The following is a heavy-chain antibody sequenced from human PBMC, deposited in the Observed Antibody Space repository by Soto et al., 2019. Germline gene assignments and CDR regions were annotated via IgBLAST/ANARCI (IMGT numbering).Heavy chain of an antibody. V-gene: IGHV1-18*04. CDR3: VREPQRNDY. CDR2: ISASNGNR. J-gene: IGHJ4*02. Sequence: QVQLVQSGAEVKKPGASVKVSCKASGYDFRSYGISWVRQAPGQGLEWMGWISASNGNRDYAQQFQGRVTMTSDTSRTTAYRELRSLSSDDTAVYYCVREPQRNDYWGQGTLVNVSS. CDR1: GYDFRSYG. D-gene: IGHD2-2*01.